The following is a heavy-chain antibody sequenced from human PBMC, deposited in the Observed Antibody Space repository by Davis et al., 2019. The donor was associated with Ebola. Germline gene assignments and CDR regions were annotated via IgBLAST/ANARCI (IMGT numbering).Heavy chain of an antibody. Sequence: ETLSLTCDVSGVSMFRSSYYWGWIRQPPGKGLEWIGRIYYTWNTKYNPSLKSRVDISVDMSKNRFSLKLASVTAADTAVYYCARGWGCNTTDCYEGTFDYWGQGTLVTVSS. D-gene: IGHD2-2*01. CDR2: IYYTWNT. J-gene: IGHJ4*02. CDR1: GVSMFRSSYY. V-gene: IGHV4-39*07. CDR3: ARGWGCNTTDCYEGTFDY.